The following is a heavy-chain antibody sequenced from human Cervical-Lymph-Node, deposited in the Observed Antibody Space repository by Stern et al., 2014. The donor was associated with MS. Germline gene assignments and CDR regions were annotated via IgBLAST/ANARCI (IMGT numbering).Heavy chain of an antibody. CDR2: ISSDSGYI. CDR1: GFTFSTYS. CDR3: ARDAFYCTDGVCYPANAMDV. Sequence: EVQLVESGGGLVKPGGSLRLSCAASGFTFSTYSMTWVRQAPGKGLEWVSSISSDSGYIYYTDLVKGRFTISRDNDKNSLYLQMNSLRAEDTAIYYCARDAFYCTDGVCYPANAMDVWGQGTTVSVSS. V-gene: IGHV3-21*01. D-gene: IGHD2-8*01. J-gene: IGHJ6*02.